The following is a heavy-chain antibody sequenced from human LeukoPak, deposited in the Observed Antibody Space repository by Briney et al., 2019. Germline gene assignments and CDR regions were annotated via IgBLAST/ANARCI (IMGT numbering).Heavy chain of an antibody. V-gene: IGHV1-18*01. CDR3: ARDWGYCSSTSCQMYDY. CDR1: GYTFTSYG. J-gene: IGHJ4*02. CDR2: ISAYNGNT. Sequence: GASVKVSCKASGYTFTSYGISWVRQAPGQGLEWMGWISAYNGNTNYAQKLQGRVTMTTDTSTSTAYMELSSLRSDDTAVYYCARDWGYCSSTSCQMYDYWVQGTLVTVSS. D-gene: IGHD2-2*01.